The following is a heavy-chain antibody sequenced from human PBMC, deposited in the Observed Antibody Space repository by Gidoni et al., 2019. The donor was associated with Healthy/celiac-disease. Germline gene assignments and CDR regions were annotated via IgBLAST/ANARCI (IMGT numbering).Heavy chain of an antibody. CDR1: GRTFSSYA. CDR3: ARHGGMLGWFDP. J-gene: IGHJ5*02. V-gene: IGHV1-69*01. Sequence: QVQLVQSGAEVQKPGSSANVSCKASGRTFSSYALSWVRQAPGQGLEWMGGIIPIFAQANYAQKFQGRVTITADESTSTAYMELSSLRSEATAVYYCARHGGMLGWFDPWGQGTLVTVSS. D-gene: IGHD2-8*01. CDR2: IIPIFAQA.